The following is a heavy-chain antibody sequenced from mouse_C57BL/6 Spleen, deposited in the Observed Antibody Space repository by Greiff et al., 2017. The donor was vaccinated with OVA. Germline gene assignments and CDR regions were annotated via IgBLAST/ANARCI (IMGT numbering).Heavy chain of an antibody. Sequence: VQLQESGAELVMPGASVTLSCKASGYTFTSYWMHWVKQRPGQGLEWLGEIDPSDSYTNYNQKFKGKSTLTADKSSSTAYMQLSSLTSEDSAVYYCAREVLLLRYYYDYWGQGTTLTVSS. CDR3: AREVLLLRYYYDY. V-gene: IGHV1-69*01. CDR1: GYTFTSYW. CDR2: IDPSDSYT. J-gene: IGHJ2*01. D-gene: IGHD1-1*01.